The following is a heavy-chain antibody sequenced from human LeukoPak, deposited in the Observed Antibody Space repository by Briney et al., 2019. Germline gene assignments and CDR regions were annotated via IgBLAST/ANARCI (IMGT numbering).Heavy chain of an antibody. CDR1: GFTFSSYG. CDR2: IWYDGSNK. D-gene: IGHD3-9*01. V-gene: IGHV3-33*01. Sequence: GGSLRLSCAASGFTFSSYGMHWVRQAPGKGLEWVAVIWYDGSNKYYADSVKGRFTISRDNSKNTLYLQMNSLRAEDTAVYYCARGGHYDVLTGYYLDYWGQGTLVTVSS. CDR3: ARGGHYDVLTGYYLDY. J-gene: IGHJ4*02.